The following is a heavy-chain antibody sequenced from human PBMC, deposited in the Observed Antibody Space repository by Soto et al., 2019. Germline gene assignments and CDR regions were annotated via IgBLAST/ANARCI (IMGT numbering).Heavy chain of an antibody. CDR2: MHYSGTT. CDR1: GGSLNNSY. D-gene: IGHD5-18*01. J-gene: IGHJ6*02. Sequence: SETLSLTCTVSGGSLNNSYWSWTRQPPGRGLEWIANMHYSGTTNYNPSLRSPVTMSIDTSKSQVSLRLSSVTAADTAVYYCARDRSALAPYYYGMDVWGQGTTVTVSS. CDR3: ARDRSALAPYYYGMDV. V-gene: IGHV4-59*01.